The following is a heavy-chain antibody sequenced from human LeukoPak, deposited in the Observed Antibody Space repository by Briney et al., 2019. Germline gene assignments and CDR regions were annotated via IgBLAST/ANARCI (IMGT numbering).Heavy chain of an antibody. V-gene: IGHV4-34*01. CDR1: GGSFSGYY. CDR2: INHSGST. J-gene: IGHJ6*02. Sequence: SETLSLTCAVYGGSFSGYYWSWIRQPPGKGLEWIGEINHSGSTNYNPSLKSRVTISVDTSKIQFSLKLSSVTAADTAVYYCARSPDIVVVPAQNGMDVWGQGTTVTVSS. CDR3: ARSPDIVVVPAQNGMDV. D-gene: IGHD2-2*01.